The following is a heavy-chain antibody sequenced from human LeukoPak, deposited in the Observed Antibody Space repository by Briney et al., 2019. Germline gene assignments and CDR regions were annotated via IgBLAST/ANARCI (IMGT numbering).Heavy chain of an antibody. D-gene: IGHD3/OR15-3a*01. V-gene: IGHV3-48*04. CDR3: ARVAFGLYVMDV. Sequence: GGSLRLSCAASGFTFSSYSMNWVRQAPGKGLEWVSYISSSSSTIYYAGSVKGRFTISRDNAKNSLYLQMISLRAEDTAVYYCARVAFGLYVMDVWGQGTTVTVSS. J-gene: IGHJ6*02. CDR1: GFTFSSYS. CDR2: ISSSSSTI.